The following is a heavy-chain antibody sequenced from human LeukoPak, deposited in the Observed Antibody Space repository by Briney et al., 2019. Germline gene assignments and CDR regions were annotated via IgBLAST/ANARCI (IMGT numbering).Heavy chain of an antibody. J-gene: IGHJ5*02. Sequence: SVKVSCKASGGTFSSYAISWVRQAPGQGLELMGGIIPIFGTANYAQKFQGRVTITTDESTSTAYMELSSLRSEDTAVYYCARGGTAAPWWFDPRGQGTLVTVSS. CDR3: ARGGTAAPWWFDP. CDR2: IIPIFGTA. CDR1: GGTFSSYA. V-gene: IGHV1-69*05. D-gene: IGHD6-13*01.